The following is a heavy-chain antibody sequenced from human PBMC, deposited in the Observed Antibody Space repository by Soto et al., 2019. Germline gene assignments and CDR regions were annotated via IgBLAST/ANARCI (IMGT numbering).Heavy chain of an antibody. V-gene: IGHV3-23*01. CDR3: AKAGSSWDTRIEYCQH. D-gene: IGHD6-13*01. J-gene: IGHJ1*01. CDR2: ISGSGGST. Sequence: EVQLLESGGGLVQPGGSLRLSCAASGFTFSSYAMSWVRQAPGQGLEWVSAISGSGGSTYYADSVKGRFTISRDKSKNTLYLQMNSLRAEDTAVYYCAKAGSSWDTRIEYCQHWGQGTLVTFSS. CDR1: GFTFSSYA.